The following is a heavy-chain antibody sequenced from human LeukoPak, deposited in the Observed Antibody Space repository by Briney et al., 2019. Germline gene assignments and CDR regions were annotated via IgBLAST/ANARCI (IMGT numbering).Heavy chain of an antibody. J-gene: IGHJ4*02. CDR2: ISGSGGST. CDR1: GFTFSSYA. CDR3: ARNSTSCFDY. Sequence: PPGGSLRLSCAASGFTFSSYAMTWVRQAPGKGLEWVSAISGSGGSTYYADSVKGRFTISRDNSKNTLYLQMNSLRAEDTAVYYCARNSTSCFDYWGQGTLVTVSS. V-gene: IGHV3-23*01. D-gene: IGHD2-2*01.